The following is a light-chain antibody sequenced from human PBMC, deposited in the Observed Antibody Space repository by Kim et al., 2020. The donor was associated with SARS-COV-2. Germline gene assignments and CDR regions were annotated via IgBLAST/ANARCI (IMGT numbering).Light chain of an antibody. CDR2: GAA. CDR1: QRVRSAY. V-gene: IGKV3-20*01. Sequence: REKATPSCGTAQRVRSAYIVGYQQTTGQAARLLINGAASRATGSPDGFSGSGAGTDVTLTISRLEPQDWVVDHCQQYGGTSPCTFGQGTKLEI. J-gene: IGKJ2*02. CDR3: QQYGGTSPCT.